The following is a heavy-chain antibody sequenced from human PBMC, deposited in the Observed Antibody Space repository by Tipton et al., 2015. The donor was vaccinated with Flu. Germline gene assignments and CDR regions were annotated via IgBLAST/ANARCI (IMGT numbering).Heavy chain of an antibody. CDR3: ARAPYSDYDTSGSSFDY. J-gene: IGHJ4*02. CDR2: MNPNNGNA. Sequence: QSGPEVKKSGASVKVSCKASGYTFTSYDIIWVRQATGQGLEYMGWMNPNNGNAGYAEKFLGRITMTGDTSISTAYMELSSLISEDTAVYYCARAPYSDYDTSGSSFDYWGQGTLVTVSS. D-gene: IGHD3-22*01. CDR1: GYTFTSYD. V-gene: IGHV1-8*01.